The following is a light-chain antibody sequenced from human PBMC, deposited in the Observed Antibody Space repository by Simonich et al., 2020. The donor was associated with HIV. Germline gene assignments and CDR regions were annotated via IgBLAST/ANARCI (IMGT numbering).Light chain of an antibody. CDR3: QQYNTCVSIT. CDR1: QSVNTN. J-gene: IGKJ5*01. Sequence: EIVMTQSPATLSVSPGERATLSCRASQSVNTNVAWYQQKPGQAPRLLIYAVSTRSTDIPARCSGSGSGTEFTLTISSIQSEDFAVYYCQQYNTCVSITFGQGTRLEMK. CDR2: AVS. V-gene: IGKV3-15*01.